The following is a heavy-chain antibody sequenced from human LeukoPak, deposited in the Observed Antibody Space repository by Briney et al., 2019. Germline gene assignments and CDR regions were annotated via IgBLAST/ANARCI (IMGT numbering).Heavy chain of an antibody. CDR2: IYDDNT. J-gene: IGHJ4*02. Sequence: PGGSLRLSCAASGFTVSAYAMAWVRQAPGKGLEWVSTIYDDNTYYADSVKGRFTISRDNTKNTLYLQMNSLRAEDTAIYYCAKSSYYGSSGYYREYYFDYWGQGTLVTVSS. V-gene: IGHV3-23*01. D-gene: IGHD3-22*01. CDR3: AKSSYYGSSGYYREYYFDY. CDR1: GFTVSAYA.